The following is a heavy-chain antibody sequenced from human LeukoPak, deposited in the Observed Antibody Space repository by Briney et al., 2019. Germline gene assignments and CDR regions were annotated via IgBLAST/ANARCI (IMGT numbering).Heavy chain of an antibody. CDR3: ARDSGWVSSGAFDI. V-gene: IGHV3-7*01. Sequence: GGSLRLSCAASGFTFSSYGMHWVRQAPGKGLEWVANIKQDGSEKYYVDSVKGRFTISRDNAKNSLYLQMNSLRAEDTAVYYCARDSGWVSSGAFDIWGQGTMVTVSS. D-gene: IGHD6-19*01. J-gene: IGHJ3*02. CDR2: IKQDGSEK. CDR1: GFTFSSYG.